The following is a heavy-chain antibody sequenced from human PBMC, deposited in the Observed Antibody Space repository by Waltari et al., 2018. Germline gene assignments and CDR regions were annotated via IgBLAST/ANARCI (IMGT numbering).Heavy chain of an antibody. D-gene: IGHD2-2*01. Sequence: EVQLLESGGGLVQPGGSLRLSCAASGFTFSSYAMSWVRQAPGKGLEWVSVIYSGGSTYYADSVKGRFTISGDNSKNTLYLQMNSLGAEDTAVYYCAKEGGVGVVPAAPYYFDYWGQGTLVTVSS. CDR3: AKEGGVGVVPAAPYYFDY. CDR2: IYSGGST. CDR1: GFTFSSYA. J-gene: IGHJ4*02. V-gene: IGHV3-23*03.